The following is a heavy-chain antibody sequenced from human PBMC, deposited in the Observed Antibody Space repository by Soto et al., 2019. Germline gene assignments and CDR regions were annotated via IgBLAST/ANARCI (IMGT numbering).Heavy chain of an antibody. V-gene: IGHV1-18*01. J-gene: IGHJ5*02. D-gene: IGHD1-26*01. CDR1: GYTFTSYG. Sequence: QVQLVQSGAEVEKPEASVKVSCKASGYTFTSYGISWVRQAPGQGLEWMGWISAYNGNTNYAQKLQGRVTMTTDTSTSTVYMELRSLRSDDTAVYYCARASGSSYWFDPWGQGTLVTVSS. CDR3: ARASGSSYWFDP. CDR2: ISAYNGNT.